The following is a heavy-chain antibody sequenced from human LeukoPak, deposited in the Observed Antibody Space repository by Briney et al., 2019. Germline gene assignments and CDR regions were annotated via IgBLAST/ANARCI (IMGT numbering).Heavy chain of an antibody. CDR2: FKRKADGGTT. J-gene: IGHJ3*01. V-gene: IGHV3-15*01. CDR1: GFTFSNAW. CDR3: TTEGYTYGYHSFDV. Sequence: GGSLRLSCAASGFTFSNAWMSWVRQAPGKGLEWVGRFKRKADGGTTDYAAPVKGRFLISRDDSQNTLYPQMNSLTTEDTAIYYCTTEGYTYGYHSFDVWGRGTMVTVSS. D-gene: IGHD5-18*01.